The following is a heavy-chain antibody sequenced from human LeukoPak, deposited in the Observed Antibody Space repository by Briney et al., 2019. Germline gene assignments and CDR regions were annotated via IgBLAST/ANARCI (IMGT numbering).Heavy chain of an antibody. CDR3: ARLASPGCFYP. CDR1: GGSFSGYY. Sequence: SETLSLTCAVSGGSFSGYYWSCIRQPPGKGLEWIGEINHSGSTNYNPSLKSRVTISVDTSKNQFSLKLSSVTAADTTVYYCARLASPGCFYPLGQGTLVTVSS. J-gene: IGHJ5*02. V-gene: IGHV4-34*01. CDR2: INHSGST.